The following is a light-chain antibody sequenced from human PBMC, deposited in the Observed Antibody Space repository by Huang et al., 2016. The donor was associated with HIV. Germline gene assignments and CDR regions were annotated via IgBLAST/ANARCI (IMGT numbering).Light chain of an antibody. CDR3: MQALQTPRT. CDR2: LGS. Sequence: DIVMTQSPLSLPVTPGEPASISYRSSQSLLNSKGYNYLDWYLQKPGQSPQLLIYLGSNRASGVPDRFSGSGSGTDFTLKINRVEAEDIGIYYCMQALQTPRTFGQGTKVEIK. V-gene: IGKV2-28*01. CDR1: QSLLNSKGYNY. J-gene: IGKJ1*01.